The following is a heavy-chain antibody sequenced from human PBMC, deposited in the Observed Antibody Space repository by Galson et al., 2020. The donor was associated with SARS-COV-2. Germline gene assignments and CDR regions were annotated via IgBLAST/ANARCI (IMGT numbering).Heavy chain of an antibody. V-gene: IGHV4-34*01. CDR3: ASGTIGGLQLWDYYCYYGMDV. CDR2: INHSGST. D-gene: IGHD5-18*01. J-gene: IGHJ6*02. Sequence: SETLSLTCAVSGGSFSGYYWSWIRQPPGQGLERIGEINHSGSTNYNPSPKSRVPITVDTSKDQFSLQLSSVTAGDPAVYYCASGTIGGLQLWDYYCYYGMDVWGQGTTVTVSS. CDR1: GGSFSGYY.